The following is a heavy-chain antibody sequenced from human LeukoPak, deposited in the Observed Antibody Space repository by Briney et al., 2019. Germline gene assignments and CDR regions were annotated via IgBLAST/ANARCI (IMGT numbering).Heavy chain of an antibody. CDR3: ASAVWYYDSSGYPG. CDR2: INPNSGGT. V-gene: IGHV1-2*06. Sequence: ASVKVSCKASGYTFTGYCMHWVRQAPGQGLEWMGRINPNSGGTNYAQKFQGRVTMTRDTSISTAYMELSRLRSDDTAVYYCASAVWYYDSSGYPGWGQGTLVTVSS. J-gene: IGHJ4*02. CDR1: GYTFTGYC. D-gene: IGHD3-22*01.